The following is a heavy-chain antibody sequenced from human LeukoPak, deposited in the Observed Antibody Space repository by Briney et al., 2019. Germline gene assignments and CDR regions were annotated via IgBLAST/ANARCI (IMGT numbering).Heavy chain of an antibody. J-gene: IGHJ6*04. D-gene: IGHD1/OR15-1a*01. CDR3: AGGNSMDV. CDR1: GFPFSNSW. V-gene: IGHV3-7*03. CDR2: IKSDGSGI. Sequence: GGSLRLSCAVSGFPFSNSWMYWIRQAPGKGLEGVANIKSDGSGISYVDSVKGRFIISRDNARNSLYLQMNSLRVEDTAVYFCAGGNSMDVWGKGTAVTVSS.